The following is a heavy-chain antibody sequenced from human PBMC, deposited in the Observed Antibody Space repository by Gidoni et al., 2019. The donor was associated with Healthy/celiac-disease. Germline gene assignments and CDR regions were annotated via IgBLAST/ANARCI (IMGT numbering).Heavy chain of an antibody. V-gene: IGHV3-30*18. CDR1: GFTFSSYG. CDR3: AKDLAQLRRPKYYFDY. J-gene: IGHJ4*02. CDR2: ISYDGSNK. D-gene: IGHD6-6*01. Sequence: QVQLVESGGGVVQPGRSLRLSCAASGFTFSSYGMHWVRQAPGKGLEWVAVISYDGSNKYYADSVKGRFTISRDNSKNTLYLQMNSLRAEDTAVYYCAKDLAQLRRPKYYFDYWGQGTLVTVSS.